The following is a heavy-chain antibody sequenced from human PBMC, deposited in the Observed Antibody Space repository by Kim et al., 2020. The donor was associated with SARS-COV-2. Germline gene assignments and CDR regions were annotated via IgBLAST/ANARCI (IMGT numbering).Heavy chain of an antibody. D-gene: IGHD1-26*01. J-gene: IGHJ4*02. CDR1: GFTFSSYT. V-gene: IGHV3-21*01. CDR3: AGRWSYSGSPLEY. Sequence: GGSLRLSCAASGFTFSSYTMNWVRQAPGMGLEWVSSIGSTGSYKSYVDSVKGRFTISRDNSKNSVYLQMNSLTAEDTAVYYCAGRWSYSGSPLEYWGQGTLVTVSS. CDR2: IGSTGSYK.